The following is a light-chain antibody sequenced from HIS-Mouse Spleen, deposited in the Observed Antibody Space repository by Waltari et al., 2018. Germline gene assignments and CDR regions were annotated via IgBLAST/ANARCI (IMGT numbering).Light chain of an antibody. CDR1: SSNIGSNT. J-gene: IGLJ3*02. CDR3: AAWDDSLNGWV. V-gene: IGLV1-44*01. CDR2: SNN. Sequence: QSVLTQPPSASGTPGQRVTISCSGSSSNIGSNTVNWYQQLPGTAPKLLTYSNNQRPSGVPARSSGSKSGTSASLAISGRQSEDEADYYCAAWDDSLNGWVFGGGTKLTVL.